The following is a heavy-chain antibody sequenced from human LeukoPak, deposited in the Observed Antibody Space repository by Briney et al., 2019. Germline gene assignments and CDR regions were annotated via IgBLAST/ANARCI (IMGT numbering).Heavy chain of an antibody. CDR3: ARGGYSSGWYFSFDY. CDR1: GYTFTSYA. V-gene: IGHV1-2*02. CDR2: INPNSGGT. J-gene: IGHJ4*02. Sequence: ASVKVSCKASGYTFTSYAMNWVRQAPGQGLEWMGWINPNSGGTNYAQKFQGRVTMTRDTSISTAYMELSRLRSDDTAVYYCARGGYSSGWYFSFDYWGQGTLVTVSS. D-gene: IGHD6-19*01.